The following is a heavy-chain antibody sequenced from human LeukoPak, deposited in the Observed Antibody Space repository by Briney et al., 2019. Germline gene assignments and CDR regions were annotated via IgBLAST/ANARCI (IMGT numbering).Heavy chain of an antibody. CDR2: ISGSGGST. CDR1: GFTFSSYA. Sequence: GGSLRLSCAASGFTFSSYAMSWVRQAPGKGLEWVSAISGSGGSTYYADSVKGRFTISRDNSKNTLYLKMNSLRAEDMAVYYCAKVTKVVVAATPIDYWGQGTLVTVSS. V-gene: IGHV3-23*01. J-gene: IGHJ4*02. D-gene: IGHD2-15*01. CDR3: AKVTKVVVAATPIDY.